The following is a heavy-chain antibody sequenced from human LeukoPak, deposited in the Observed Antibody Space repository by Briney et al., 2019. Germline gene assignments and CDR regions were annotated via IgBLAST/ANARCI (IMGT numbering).Heavy chain of an antibody. V-gene: IGHV3-21*06. Sequence: GGSLRLSCAASGFTFSSYSMNWVRQAPGKGLEWVSFISSSRSYIYYADSVKGRFTISRDNSRNVLNLQMNSLRVEDTALYYCATIDYWGQGTLVTVSS. CDR3: ATIDY. CDR2: ISSSRSYI. J-gene: IGHJ4*02. CDR1: GFTFSSYS.